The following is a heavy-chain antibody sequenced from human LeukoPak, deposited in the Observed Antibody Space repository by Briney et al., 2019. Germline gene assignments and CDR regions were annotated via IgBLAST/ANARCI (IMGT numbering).Heavy chain of an antibody. V-gene: IGHV3-23*01. CDR1: GFTFGKYI. CDR3: AKWRGTETIGTIWYGPLDH. J-gene: IGHJ4*02. Sequence: GGSLRLSCTTSGFTFGKYIMTWVRQAPGNGLEWVSSIGSGDDITFYADSVKGRFRISRDDSKNTGFLQISSLRVEDTAIYYCAKWRGTETIGTIWYGPLDHWGQGTQVIVSS. D-gene: IGHD2-2*01. CDR2: IGSGDDIT.